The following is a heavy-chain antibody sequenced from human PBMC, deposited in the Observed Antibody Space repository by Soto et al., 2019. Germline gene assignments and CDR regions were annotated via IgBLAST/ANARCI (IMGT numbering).Heavy chain of an antibody. Sequence: QLQLQESGPGLVKPLETLSLICTVSGGAVYADGYYWGWIRQPPGKGLEWIGNIYYSGSTYYNPSLKSRVTISIDTSKNQFYLKMNSVTAADTAVYYCARRSGDSSGGRCYNYWGQGTPVTVSS. CDR1: GGAVYADGYY. J-gene: IGHJ4*01. CDR2: IYYSGST. V-gene: IGHV4-39*01. CDR3: ARRSGDSSGGRCYNY. D-gene: IGHD2-15*01.